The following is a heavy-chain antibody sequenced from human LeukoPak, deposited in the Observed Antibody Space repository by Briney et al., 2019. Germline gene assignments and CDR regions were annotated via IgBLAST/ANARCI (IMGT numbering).Heavy chain of an antibody. CDR3: ARGISLTSRYSSGWYGWFDP. CDR2: IYYSGST. V-gene: IGHV4-59*01. J-gene: IGHJ5*02. CDR1: GGSISSYY. Sequence: SETLSLTCTVSGGSISSYYWSWIRQPPGKGLEWIGYIYYSGSTNYNPSLKSRVTISVDTSKNQFSLKLSSVTAADTAVYYCARGISLTSRYSSGWYGWFDPWGQGTLVTVSS. D-gene: IGHD6-19*01.